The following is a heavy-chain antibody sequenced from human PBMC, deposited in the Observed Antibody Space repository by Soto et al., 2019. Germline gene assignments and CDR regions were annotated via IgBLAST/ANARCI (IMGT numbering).Heavy chain of an antibody. J-gene: IGHJ6*02. Sequence: EASVKVSCKASGFTFTSSAVQWVRQARGQRLEWIGWIVVGSGNTNYAQKFQERVTITRDMSTSTAYMELSSLRSEDTAVYYCAAGGYYDILTGYSNYYYYYGMDVWGQGTTVTVS. V-gene: IGHV1-58*01. CDR2: IVVGSGNT. CDR1: GFTFTSSA. CDR3: AAGGYYDILTGYSNYYYYYGMDV. D-gene: IGHD3-9*01.